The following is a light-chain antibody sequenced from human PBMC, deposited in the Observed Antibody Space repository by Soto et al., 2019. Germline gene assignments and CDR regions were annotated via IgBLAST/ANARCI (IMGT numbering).Light chain of an antibody. CDR3: QQSYNTPIT. Sequence: IQMTQSPSSLSASLGDRVTITCRASRTIDNYLNWYQQKPGRAPELLVYATSSLQSGVPSRFTGGGSGTHFTLTISGLQPEDFATYFCQQSYNTPITFGQGTRLE. CDR1: RTIDNY. CDR2: ATS. J-gene: IGKJ5*01. V-gene: IGKV1-39*01.